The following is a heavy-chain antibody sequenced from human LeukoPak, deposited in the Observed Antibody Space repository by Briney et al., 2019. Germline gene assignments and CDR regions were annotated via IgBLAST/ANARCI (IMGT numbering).Heavy chain of an antibody. CDR1: GTTFSRYW. CDR3: ANEIRPNDY. J-gene: IGHJ4*02. CDR2: ISNSGDNT. V-gene: IGHV3-23*01. Sequence: GGSLRLSCEAAGTTFSRYWMNWVRQAPGKGLEWVSGISNSGDNTYYADSVKGRFTISRDNSRNTLSLQMNSLRAEDTAVYYCANEIRPNDYWGQGTQVTVSS. D-gene: IGHD4-17*01.